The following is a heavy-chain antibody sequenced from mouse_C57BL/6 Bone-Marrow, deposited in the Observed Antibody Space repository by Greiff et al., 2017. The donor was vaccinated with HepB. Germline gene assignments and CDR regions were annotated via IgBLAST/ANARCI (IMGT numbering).Heavy chain of an antibody. CDR3: AREGGYYGAMDY. D-gene: IGHD2-3*01. V-gene: IGHV5-4*01. J-gene: IGHJ4*01. Sequence: EVKLMESGGGLVKPGGSLKLSCAASGFTFSSYAMSWVRQTPEKRLEWVATISDGGSYTYYPDNVKGRFTISRDNAKNNLYLQMSHLKSEDTAMYYCAREGGYYGAMDYWGQGTSVTVSS. CDR1: GFTFSSYA. CDR2: ISDGGSYT.